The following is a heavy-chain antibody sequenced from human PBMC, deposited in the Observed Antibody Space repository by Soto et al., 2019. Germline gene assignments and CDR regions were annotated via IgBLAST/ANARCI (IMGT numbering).Heavy chain of an antibody. J-gene: IGHJ6*02. CDR1: GYSFTSYW. D-gene: IGHD6-13*01. CDR3: ARLPYSSSYLSRRKYYYYYGMDV. V-gene: IGHV5-51*01. Sequence: PGESLKISCKGSGYSFTSYWIGWVRQMPGKGLEWMGIIYPGDSDTRYSPSFQGQVTISADKSISTAYLQWSSLKASDTAMYYCARLPYSSSYLSRRKYYYYYGMDVWGQGTTVTVSS. CDR2: IYPGDSDT.